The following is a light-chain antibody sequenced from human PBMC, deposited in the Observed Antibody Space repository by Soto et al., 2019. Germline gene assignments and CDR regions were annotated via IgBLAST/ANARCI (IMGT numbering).Light chain of an antibody. J-gene: IGKJ5*01. CDR2: DAS. CDR3: QQYNNWPLT. Sequence: EIVMTQSAATLSVSPGERATLCCRASQSVSSYLAWYQQKPGQAPRLLIYDASNRATGIPVRFSGSGSGTEFTLTISSLQSEDFAVYYCQQYNNWPLTFGQGTRLEIK. V-gene: IGKV3-15*01. CDR1: QSVSSY.